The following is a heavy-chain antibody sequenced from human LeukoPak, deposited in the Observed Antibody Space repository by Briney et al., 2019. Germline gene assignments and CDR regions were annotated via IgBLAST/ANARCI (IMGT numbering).Heavy chain of an antibody. V-gene: IGHV4-59*01. J-gene: IGHJ3*02. CDR2: IYYSGST. CDR3: ARDARDGYNRLKKGAFDI. CDR1: GGSISSYY. Sequence: SETLSLTCTVSGGSISSYYWSWIRQPPRKGLEWIGYIYYSGSTNYNPSLKSRVTISVDTSKNQFSLKLSSVTAADTAVYYCARDARDGYNRLKKGAFDIWGQGTMVTVSS. D-gene: IGHD5-24*01.